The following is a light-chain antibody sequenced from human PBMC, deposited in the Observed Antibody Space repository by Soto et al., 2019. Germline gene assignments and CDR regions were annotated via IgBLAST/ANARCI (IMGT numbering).Light chain of an antibody. CDR1: RSDVGGYNY. Sequence: SVLTKRVVLAKSPGLSITSSCTGTRSDVGGYNYVSWYQQHPGKAPKLMIYDVSNRPSGVSNRFSGSKSGNTASLTISGLQAEDEADYYCSSYTSSSTYVFGTGTKVTVL. CDR2: DVS. CDR3: SSYTSSSTYV. V-gene: IGLV2-14*01. J-gene: IGLJ1*01.